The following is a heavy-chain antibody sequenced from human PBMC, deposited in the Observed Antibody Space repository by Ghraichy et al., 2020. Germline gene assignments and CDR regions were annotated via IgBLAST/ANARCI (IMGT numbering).Heavy chain of an antibody. V-gene: IGHV3-21*01. D-gene: IGHD4-17*01. J-gene: IGHJ4*02. CDR3: ARGSYGDYEY. Sequence: GGSLRLSCAASGFTFSTYTMNWVRLAPGKGLEWVSSISPDSKYIYYGDSMKGQFTISRDNAQSSLYLQVTSLRAEDTAVYYCARGSYGDYEYWGQGTLVTVSS. CDR1: GFTFSTYT. CDR2: ISPDSKYI.